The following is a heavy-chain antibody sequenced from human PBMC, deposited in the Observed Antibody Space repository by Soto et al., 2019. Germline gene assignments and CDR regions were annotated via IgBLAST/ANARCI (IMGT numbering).Heavy chain of an antibody. CDR1: GGSLRGYS. CDR3: AAGGGLPRYY. Sequence: PSETLSLTCTVSGGSLRGYSWSWIRQSPGKGLEWIGYVYSGGGTYYSPSLRGRVTISVDTSKNQFSLKLYSVTAADTAVYYCAAGGGLPRYYGGQETLVTVSS. V-gene: IGHV4-59*12. D-gene: IGHD5-12*01. CDR2: VYSGGGT. J-gene: IGHJ4*02.